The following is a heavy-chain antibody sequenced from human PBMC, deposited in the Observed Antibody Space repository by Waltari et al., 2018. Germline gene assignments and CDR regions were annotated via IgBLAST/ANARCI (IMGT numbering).Heavy chain of an antibody. CDR2: ISYDGSKK. V-gene: IGHV3-30*07. CDR1: GFRFNSFA. D-gene: IGHD5-12*01. J-gene: IGHJ5*02. Sequence: QAQLVESGGGAVQPGRSLRLSCAASGFRFNSFALHWFRQAPGKGPEWLAVISYDGSKKFYAESVKGRFTISRDNSKNVVYLQVDSLRPEDTAVYYCARDGYSGHLDPWGQGTLVTVSS. CDR3: ARDGYSGHLDP.